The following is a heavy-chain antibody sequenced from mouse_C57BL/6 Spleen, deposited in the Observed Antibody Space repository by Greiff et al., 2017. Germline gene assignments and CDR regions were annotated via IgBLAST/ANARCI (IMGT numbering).Heavy chain of an antibody. CDR1: GYSFTGYY. CDR2: INPSTGGT. V-gene: IGHV1-42*01. D-gene: IGHD2-1*01. Sequence: EVQLQQSGPELVKPGASVKISCKASGYSFTGYYMNWVKQSPEKSLEWIGEINPSTGGTTYNQKFKAKATLTVDKSSSTAYMQLKSLTSEDSAVXYCARKGDGNYNYWGQGTSVTVSS. CDR3: ARKGDGNYNY. J-gene: IGHJ4*01.